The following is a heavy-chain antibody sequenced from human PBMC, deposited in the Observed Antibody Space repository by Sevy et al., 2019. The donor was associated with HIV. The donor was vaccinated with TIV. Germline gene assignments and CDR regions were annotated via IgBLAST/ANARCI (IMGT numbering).Heavy chain of an antibody. Sequence: GGSLRLSCAASGFTFSSYWVSWVRQAPGKGLEWVANIKQDGSEKYYVDSVKGRFTISRDNAKNSLYLQMNSLRAEDTAVYYCAKDYYDSSGYYYPPTYYFDYWGQGTLVTVSS. J-gene: IGHJ4*02. CDR3: AKDYYDSSGYYYPPTYYFDY. V-gene: IGHV3-7*01. CDR1: GFTFSSYW. CDR2: IKQDGSEK. D-gene: IGHD3-22*01.